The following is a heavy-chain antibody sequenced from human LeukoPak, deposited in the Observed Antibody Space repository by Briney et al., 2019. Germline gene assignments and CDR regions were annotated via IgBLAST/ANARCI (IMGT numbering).Heavy chain of an antibody. Sequence: GGSLRLSCAASGFTVSSNYMSWVRQAPGKGLEWVSVIYSGGSTYYADSVKGRFTISRDNSKNTLYLQMNSLRAEDTAVYYCASYWYSYGPSFDYWGQGTLVTVSS. CDR1: GFTVSSNY. CDR3: ASYWYSYGPSFDY. CDR2: IYSGGST. V-gene: IGHV3-53*01. D-gene: IGHD5-18*01. J-gene: IGHJ4*02.